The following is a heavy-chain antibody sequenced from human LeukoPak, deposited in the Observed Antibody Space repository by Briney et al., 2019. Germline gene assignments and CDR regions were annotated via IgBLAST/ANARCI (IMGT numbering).Heavy chain of an antibody. CDR3: ATTTITAVSWYSDL. V-gene: IGHV1-24*01. CDR2: YDPDASDT. Sequence: ASVKVSCKVSGYTLTDLSIHWVRQAPGKGLEWIGCYDPDASDTVSAQNFQGRVAMTEDTSTDTAYMELSSLRSEDTAVYFCATTTITAVSWYSDLWGRGTLVTVSS. D-gene: IGHD4-17*01. CDR1: GYTLTDLS. J-gene: IGHJ2*01.